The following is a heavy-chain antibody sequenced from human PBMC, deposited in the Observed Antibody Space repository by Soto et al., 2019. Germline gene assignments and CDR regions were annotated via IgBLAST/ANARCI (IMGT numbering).Heavy chain of an antibody. CDR1: GFTFSDHY. V-gene: IGHV3-72*01. D-gene: IGHD1-26*01. CDR3: AREIVGATTTPHFDY. CDR2: TRNKANSYTT. Sequence: PGGSLRLSCAASGFTFSDHYMDWVRQAPGKGLEWVGRTRNKANSYTTEYAASVKGRFTISRDDSKNSLYLQMNSLKTEDTAVYHCAREIVGATTTPHFDYWGQGTLVTVSS. J-gene: IGHJ4*02.